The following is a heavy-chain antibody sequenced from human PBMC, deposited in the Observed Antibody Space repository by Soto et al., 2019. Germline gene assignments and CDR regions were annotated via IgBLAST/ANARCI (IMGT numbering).Heavy chain of an antibody. Sequence: GGSLRLSCAASGFTFSNAWMSWVRQAPGKGLEWVGRIKSKTDGGTTDYAAPVKGRFTISRDDSKNTLYLQMNSLKTEDTALYYCTTRYCSSTSCYELVDYWGQGTLVTVSS. V-gene: IGHV3-15*01. CDR1: GFTFSNAW. CDR3: TTRYCSSTSCYELVDY. J-gene: IGHJ4*02. CDR2: IKSKTDGGTT. D-gene: IGHD2-2*01.